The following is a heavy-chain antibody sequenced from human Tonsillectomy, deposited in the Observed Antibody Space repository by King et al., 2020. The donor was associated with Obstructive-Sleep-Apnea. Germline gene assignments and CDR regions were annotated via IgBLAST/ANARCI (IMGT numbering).Heavy chain of an antibody. V-gene: IGHV4-39*07. CDR3: ASERDIYGMDV. CDR2: IYYIWST. Sequence: QLQESGPGLVKPSETLSLTCTVSGGSISSTSYYWGWIRQPPGKGLEWIGNIYYIWSTYYNPSLKSRVTISVDMSKNQFSLKLSSVTAADTAVYYCASERDIYGMDVWGQGTTVTVSS. CDR1: GGSISSTSYY. J-gene: IGHJ6*02.